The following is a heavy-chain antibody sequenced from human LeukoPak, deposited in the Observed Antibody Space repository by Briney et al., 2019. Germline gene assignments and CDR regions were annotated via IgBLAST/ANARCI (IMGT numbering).Heavy chain of an antibody. J-gene: IGHJ4*02. D-gene: IGHD5-24*01. CDR3: ARFRRDGYNVFDN. Sequence: GGSLRLSCAASGFTFSSYGMNWVRQAPGKGLEWVSYISGSSTTIYYTDSVKGRFTISRDNAKNSLYLQMNSLRAEDTSVYYCARFRRDGYNVFDNWGQGTLVTVSS. CDR2: ISGSSTTI. CDR1: GFTFSSYG. V-gene: IGHV3-48*04.